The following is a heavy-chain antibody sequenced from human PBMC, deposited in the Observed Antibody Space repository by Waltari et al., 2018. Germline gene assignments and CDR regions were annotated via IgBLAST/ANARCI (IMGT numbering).Heavy chain of an antibody. V-gene: IGHV3-74*01. D-gene: IGHD1-1*01. CDR2: IKGDGSFT. CDR1: GCIFSSYW. CDR3: VRDASWNIDY. J-gene: IGHJ4*02. Sequence: VQLVESGGGLVQPGGSLRLSCEASGCIFSSYWMHWVRQVPGKGLVWISRIKGDGSFTDYADSVRGRFTISRDNAKTTLYLQMNSLGAEDTAVYFCVRDASWNIDYWGQGTLVTVSS.